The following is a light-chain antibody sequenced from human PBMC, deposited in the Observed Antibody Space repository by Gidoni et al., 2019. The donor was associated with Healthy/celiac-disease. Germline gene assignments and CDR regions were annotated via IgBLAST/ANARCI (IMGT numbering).Light chain of an antibody. Sequence: QSVLTQPPSASGTPGPRVTISCSGSSPNIGSNTVNWYQQLPGTAPNLLIYSNNQRPSGVPDRFSGSKSGTSASLAISGLQSEDEADYYCAAWDDSLNGYVFGTGTKVTVL. V-gene: IGLV1-44*01. J-gene: IGLJ1*01. CDR1: SPNIGSNT. CDR2: SNN. CDR3: AAWDDSLNGYV.